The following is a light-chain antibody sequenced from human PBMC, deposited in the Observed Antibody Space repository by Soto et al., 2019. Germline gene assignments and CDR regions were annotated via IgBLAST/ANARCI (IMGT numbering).Light chain of an antibody. CDR1: QTVKNY. Sequence: DIQLSQSPSSLSASVGDTVTITCRAGQTVKNYLNWYQLKPGKVPKLLIYAASSLQHGVPARFVGGASGTAVTLTIITLQPEDFATYYCQQSYSDRQTFGQGTKLEI. CDR2: AAS. J-gene: IGKJ2*01. CDR3: QQSYSDRQT. V-gene: IGKV1-39*01.